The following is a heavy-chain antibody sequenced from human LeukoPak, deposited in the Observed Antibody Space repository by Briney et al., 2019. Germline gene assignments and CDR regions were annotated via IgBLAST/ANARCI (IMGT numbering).Heavy chain of an antibody. V-gene: IGHV3-33*01. CDR1: GFTFSSYG. Sequence: PGGSLRLSCAASGFTFSSYGMHWVRQAPGKGLEWVAVIWYDGSNKYYADSVKGRFTISRDNSKNTLYLQMNSLRAEDTAVYYCASAHYGSGSYYNRRNDAFDIWGQGTMVTVPS. CDR3: ASAHYGSGSYYNRRNDAFDI. D-gene: IGHD3-10*01. J-gene: IGHJ3*02. CDR2: IWYDGSNK.